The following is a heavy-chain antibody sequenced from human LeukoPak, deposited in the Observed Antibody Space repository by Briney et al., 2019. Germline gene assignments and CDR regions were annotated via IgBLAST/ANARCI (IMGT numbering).Heavy chain of an antibody. D-gene: IGHD7-27*01. CDR3: ARGPPNWGFDY. Sequence: ASVTVSCRASGHTFTTYDLNWVRQAPGQGLEWLGWMSPNSGNTGYAQKFQGRVTMTRDTSISTAYMELSSLRSEDTAVYYCARGPPNWGFDYWGQGTLVTVSS. CDR1: GHTFTTYD. V-gene: IGHV1-8*01. J-gene: IGHJ4*02. CDR2: MSPNSGNT.